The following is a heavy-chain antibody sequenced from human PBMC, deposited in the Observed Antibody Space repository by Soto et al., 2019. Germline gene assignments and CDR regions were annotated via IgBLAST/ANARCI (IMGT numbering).Heavy chain of an antibody. CDR1: GFTFDDYG. CDR3: ARDVPDCSSTSCYGAGGYYYYYMDV. Sequence: PGESLKISCAASGFTFDDYGMSWVRQAPGKGLEWVSGINWNGGSTGYADSVKGRFTISRDNAKNSLYLQMNSLRAEDTAVYYCARDVPDCSSTSCYGAGGYYYYYMDVWGKGTTVTVSS. CDR2: INWNGGST. D-gene: IGHD2-2*01. J-gene: IGHJ6*03. V-gene: IGHV3-20*04.